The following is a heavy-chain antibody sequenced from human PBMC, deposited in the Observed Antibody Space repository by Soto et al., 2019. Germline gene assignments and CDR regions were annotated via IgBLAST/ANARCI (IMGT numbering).Heavy chain of an antibody. J-gene: IGHJ4*02. V-gene: IGHV5-51*07. CDR2: INPADSDI. Sequence: GESLKISCQGSGYSFTSNWIGWVHQMPGKDLEWMGIINPADSDIKYSPSFQGQVTISADKSIGTAYLQWSSLKASDTAMYYCARHQRDDASRKIDCWGQGTLVTVSS. CDR1: GYSFTSNW. CDR3: ARHQRDDASRKIDC. D-gene: IGHD3-16*01.